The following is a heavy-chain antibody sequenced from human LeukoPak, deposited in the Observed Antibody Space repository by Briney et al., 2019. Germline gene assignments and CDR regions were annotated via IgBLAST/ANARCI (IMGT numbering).Heavy chain of an antibody. V-gene: IGHV3-20*04. Sequence: GGSLRLSCAASGFTLDDNGMNWVRQAPGKGLEWVSGINWNGGSTGYADSVKGRFTISRDNAKNSLYLQMNSLRAEDTALYYCASFSKGRGWYEASDIWGQGTMVSVSS. CDR1: GFTLDDNG. CDR3: ASFSKGRGWYEASDI. D-gene: IGHD6-19*01. CDR2: INWNGGST. J-gene: IGHJ3*02.